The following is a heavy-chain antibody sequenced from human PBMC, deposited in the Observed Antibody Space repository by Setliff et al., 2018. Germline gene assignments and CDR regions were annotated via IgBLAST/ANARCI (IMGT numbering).Heavy chain of an antibody. D-gene: IGHD3-10*01. CDR1: GASISTTYYY. V-gene: IGHV4-39*07. CDR3: ATDGPVLNGDYIS. CDR2: IYQNGIT. J-gene: IGHJ5*02. Sequence: LSLTCSVSGASISTTYYYWDWIRQSPEKGLEWIGTIYQNGITYYNPSAKSRVTISVDKSKNQFSLSLRSVTAADTAVYYCATDGPVLNGDYISWGQGTLVTV.